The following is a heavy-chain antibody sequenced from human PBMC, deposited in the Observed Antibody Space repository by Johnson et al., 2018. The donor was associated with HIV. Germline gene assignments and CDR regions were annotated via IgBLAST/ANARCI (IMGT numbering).Heavy chain of an antibody. CDR1: GFTFSSYG. J-gene: IGHJ3*02. Sequence: QVQLVESGGGVVQPGRSLRLSCAASGFTFSSYGMHWVRQAPGKGLEWVAVISYDGSKKYYSDSVKGRFTISRDNSKNTLYVQMNSLRAEDTSVYYCARGLGSRSAFDIWGQGTMVTVSS. V-gene: IGHV3-30*03. CDR3: ARGLGSRSAFDI. CDR2: ISYDGSKK. D-gene: IGHD2-2*01.